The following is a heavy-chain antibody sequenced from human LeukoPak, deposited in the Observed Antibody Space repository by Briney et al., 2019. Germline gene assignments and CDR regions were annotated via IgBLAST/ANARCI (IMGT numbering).Heavy chain of an antibody. CDR1: GFTFSSYS. V-gene: IGHV3-23*01. D-gene: IGHD3-3*01. Sequence: GGSLRLSCAASGFTFSSYSMSWVRQAPGKGLEWVSAISGSGGSTYYADSVKGRFTISRDNSKNTLYLQMNSLRAEDTAVYYCAKDLTYYDFWGGSIGWYFDLWGRGTLVTVSS. CDR3: AKDLTYYDFWGGSIGWYFDL. J-gene: IGHJ2*01. CDR2: ISGSGGST.